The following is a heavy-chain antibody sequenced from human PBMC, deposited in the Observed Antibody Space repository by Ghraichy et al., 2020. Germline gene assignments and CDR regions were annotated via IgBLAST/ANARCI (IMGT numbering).Heavy chain of an antibody. CDR3: ARASPQYYYDSSGYYTLRY. CDR1: GGSFSGYY. Sequence: PETLSLTCAVYGGSFSGYYWSWIRQPPGKGLEWIGEINHSGSTNYNPSLKSRVTISVDTSKNQFSLKLSSVTAADTAVYYCARASPQYYYDSSGYYTLRYWGQGTLVTVSS. CDR2: INHSGST. J-gene: IGHJ4*02. V-gene: IGHV4-34*01. D-gene: IGHD3-22*01.